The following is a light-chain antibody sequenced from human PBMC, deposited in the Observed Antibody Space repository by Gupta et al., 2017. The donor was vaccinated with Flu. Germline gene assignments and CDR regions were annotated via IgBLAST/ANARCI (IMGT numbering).Light chain of an antibody. V-gene: IGKV1-39*01. Sequence: PSSLSASVGDSVTITFLSSQSVTTYLNWYQQKPGKAPKLLIFVASSVQSGVPSRFSASGSRTEFTLTITNLQPEDFATYYCQQSYYTPHTFGGGTMVDIK. CDR3: QQSYYTPHT. CDR2: VAS. J-gene: IGKJ4*01. CDR1: QSVTTY.